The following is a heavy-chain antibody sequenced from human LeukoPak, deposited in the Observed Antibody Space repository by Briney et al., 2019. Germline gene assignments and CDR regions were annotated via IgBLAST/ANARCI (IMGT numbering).Heavy chain of an antibody. CDR3: ARAVAIDAFDI. J-gene: IGHJ3*02. D-gene: IGHD5-12*01. Sequence: ASVKVSCKASGGTFSSYTMSWVRQAPGQGLEWMGRIIPILGIANYAQKFQGRVTITADKSTSTAYMELSSLRSEDTAVYYCARAVAIDAFDIWGQGTMVTVSS. CDR1: GGTFSSYT. CDR2: IIPILGIA. V-gene: IGHV1-69*02.